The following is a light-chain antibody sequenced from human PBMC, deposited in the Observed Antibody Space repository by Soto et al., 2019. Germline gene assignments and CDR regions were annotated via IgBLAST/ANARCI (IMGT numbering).Light chain of an antibody. CDR3: QQASSFPLT. CDR1: QVISSW. J-gene: IGKJ4*01. Sequence: IQMTQSPSSVSAAVGDRFTITCLASQVISSWLAWYQQRPGTAPKLLIYGATTLRSGVPSRFSGSESGTEFTLTITSLQPEDSATYYCQQASSFPLTFGGGTKVDIK. CDR2: GAT. V-gene: IGKV1-12*01.